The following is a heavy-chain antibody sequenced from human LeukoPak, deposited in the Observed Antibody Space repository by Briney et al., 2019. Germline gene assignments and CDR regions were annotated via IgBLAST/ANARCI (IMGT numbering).Heavy chain of an antibody. CDR1: GYSFTSYW. CDR2: IYPGDSDT. Sequence: GGSLKISCKGSGYSFTSYWIGWVRQMPGKGLEWMGIIYPGDSDTRYSPSFQGQVTISADKSISTAYLQWSSLKASDTAMYYCARRTIVGATGFWFDPWGQGTLVTVSS. V-gene: IGHV5-51*01. J-gene: IGHJ5*02. CDR3: ARRTIVGATGFWFDP. D-gene: IGHD1-26*01.